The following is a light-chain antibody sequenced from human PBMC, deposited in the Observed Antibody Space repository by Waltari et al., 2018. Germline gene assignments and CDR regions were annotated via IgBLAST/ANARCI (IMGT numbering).Light chain of an antibody. CDR2: DAT. V-gene: IGKV1-39*01. J-gene: IGKJ2*01. CDR1: QSMSSY. CDR3: XXXYSRPXT. Sequence: DIQMTQSPSSLSASVGDRVTITCRASQSMSSYLNWYQQRPGTAPEFLIHDATTLQSGVPXXXXGSGSXTDXTXTISRLQXXXFXXXXXXXXYSRPXTXGXGTRXXIK.